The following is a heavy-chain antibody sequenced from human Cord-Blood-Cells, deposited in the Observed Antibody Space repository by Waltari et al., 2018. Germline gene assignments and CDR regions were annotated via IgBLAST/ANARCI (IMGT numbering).Heavy chain of an antibody. Sequence: QVQLVQSGAAVKKPGSSVQVSCKASGGTFSSYAISWVRQAPGPGLEWMGRIIPILGIANDAQKFEGRGTSTADKSTSTAYMELSSLRSEDTAVYYCAGIVATAHDAFDIWGQGTMVTVSS. J-gene: IGHJ3*02. CDR2: IIPILGIA. D-gene: IGHD5-12*01. CDR3: AGIVATAHDAFDI. CDR1: GGTFSSYA. V-gene: IGHV1-69*09.